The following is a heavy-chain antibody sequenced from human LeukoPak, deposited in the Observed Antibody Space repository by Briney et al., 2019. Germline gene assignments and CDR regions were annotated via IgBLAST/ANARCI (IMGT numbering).Heavy chain of an antibody. D-gene: IGHD2-2*01. Sequence: GGSLRLSCAASGFTFSSYAMSWVRQAPGKGLEWVSAISGSGGSTYYADSVKGRFTISRDNSKNTLYLQMNSLRAEDTAVYYCANYCSSTSCYGVNDAFDIWGQGTMVTVSS. CDR2: ISGSGGST. CDR3: ANYCSSTSCYGVNDAFDI. J-gene: IGHJ3*02. CDR1: GFTFSSYA. V-gene: IGHV3-23*01.